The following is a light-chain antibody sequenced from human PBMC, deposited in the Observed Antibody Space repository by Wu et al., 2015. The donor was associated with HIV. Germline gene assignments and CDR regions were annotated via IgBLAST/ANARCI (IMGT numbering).Light chain of an antibody. CDR3: QQYSHSPRT. J-gene: IGKJ1*01. CDR2: GAT. Sequence: EVVLTQSPGTLSLFPGERAILSCRSSQTITSSYSAWYQHKPGQAPRLLIYGATSRAIGIPDRFSGSGSEKDFTLTITGVEPEDFAVYYCQQYSHSPRTFGQGTKVEFK. CDR1: QTITSSY. V-gene: IGKV3-20*01.